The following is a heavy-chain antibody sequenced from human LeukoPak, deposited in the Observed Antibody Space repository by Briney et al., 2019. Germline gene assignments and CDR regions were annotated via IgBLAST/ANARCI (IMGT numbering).Heavy chain of an antibody. D-gene: IGHD1-7*01. CDR2: IYSGDSGGST. Sequence: PGGSLRLSCAASGFTVSNNYMSWVRQAPGKGLEWVSVIYSGDSGGSTYYADSVKGRFTISRDNSKNTLYLQMNSLRAEDTAVYYCAKEATPHIGTYYANWGQGTLVTVSS. J-gene: IGHJ4*02. CDR3: AKEATPHIGTYYAN. CDR1: GFTVSNNY. V-gene: IGHV3-53*01.